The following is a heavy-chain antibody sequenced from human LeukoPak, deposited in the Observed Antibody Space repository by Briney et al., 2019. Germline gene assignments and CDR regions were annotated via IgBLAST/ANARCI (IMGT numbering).Heavy chain of an antibody. CDR3: ARPGYSSGWYGY. V-gene: IGHV4-34*01. J-gene: IGHJ4*02. Sequence: PSEALSLTRAVYGGSFSGYYWSWIRQPPGKGLEWIGEINRSGSTNYNPSLKSRVTISVDTSKNQFSLKLSSVTAADTAVYYCARPGYSSGWYGYWGQGTLVTVSS. D-gene: IGHD6-19*01. CDR2: INRSGST. CDR1: GGSFSGYY.